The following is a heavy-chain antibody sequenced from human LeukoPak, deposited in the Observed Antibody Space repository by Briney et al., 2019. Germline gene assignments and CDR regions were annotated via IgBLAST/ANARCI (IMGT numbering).Heavy chain of an antibody. CDR2: IYTSGST. D-gene: IGHD3-22*01. J-gene: IGHJ6*03. CDR3: ARDEYYYDSSGYYESYYYYMDV. Sequence: PSETLSLTCTVSGGSISSGSYYWSWIRQPAGKGLEWIGRIYTSGSTNYNPSLKSRVTISVDTSKNQFSLKLSSVTAADTAVYYCARDEYYYDSSGYYESYYYYMDVWGKGTTVTVSS. V-gene: IGHV4-61*02. CDR1: GGSISSGSYY.